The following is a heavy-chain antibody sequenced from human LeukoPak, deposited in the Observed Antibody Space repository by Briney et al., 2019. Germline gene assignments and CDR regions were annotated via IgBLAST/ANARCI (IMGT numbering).Heavy chain of an antibody. Sequence: PGGSLRLSCAASGFTFSSYAMSWVRQAPGKGLEWVSAISGSGGSTYYADSVKGRFTISRDNSKNTLYLQMNSLRAEDTAVYYCAKGNYCSGGSCYFEDWGQGTLVTASS. D-gene: IGHD2-15*01. CDR3: AKGNYCSGGSCYFED. CDR2: ISGSGGST. V-gene: IGHV3-23*01. CDR1: GFTFSSYA. J-gene: IGHJ4*02.